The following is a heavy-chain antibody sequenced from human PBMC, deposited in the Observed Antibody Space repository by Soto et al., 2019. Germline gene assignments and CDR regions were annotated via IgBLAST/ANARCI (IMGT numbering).Heavy chain of an antibody. V-gene: IGHV3-33*01. CDR3: ARDDRFVDNGLDH. J-gene: IGHJ4*02. CDR1: GFSFSAHG. D-gene: IGHD1-1*01. Sequence: QVQLVESGGGVVRPGTSLRLSCAATGFSFSAHGMHWVRQAPGKGLEWLAVINDGSEEGYADSVRGRFTISRDNARNILYLHMDNLRAEDSALYCARDDRFVDNGLDHWGQGTLVTVSS. CDR2: INDGSEE.